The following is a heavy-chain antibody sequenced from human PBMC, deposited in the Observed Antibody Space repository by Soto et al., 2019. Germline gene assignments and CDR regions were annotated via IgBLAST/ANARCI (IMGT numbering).Heavy chain of an antibody. V-gene: IGHV1-69*13. CDR1: GGTFSSYA. CDR3: ARAPPPYCSSTSCSFDY. Sequence: AASVKVSCKASGGTFSSYAISWVRQAPGQGLEWMGGIIPIFGTANYAQKFQGRVTITADESTSTAYMELSSLRSEDTAVYYCARAPPPYCSSTSCSFDYWGQGTLVTVSS. CDR2: IIPIFGTA. D-gene: IGHD2-2*01. J-gene: IGHJ4*02.